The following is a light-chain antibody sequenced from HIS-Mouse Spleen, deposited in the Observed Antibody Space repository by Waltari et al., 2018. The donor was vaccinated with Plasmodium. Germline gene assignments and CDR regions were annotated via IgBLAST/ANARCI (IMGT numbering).Light chain of an antibody. J-gene: IGKJ3*01. V-gene: IGKV3-15*01. CDR2: GAS. Sequence: EIVMTQSPATLSVSPGERATLPCRASQSVSSNLAWYQQKPGQAPSLLIYGASTRATGIPARFSGRGSGTEFTLTISSLQSEDFAVYYCQQYNNWSFTFGPGTKVDIK. CDR1: QSVSSN. CDR3: QQYNNWSFT.